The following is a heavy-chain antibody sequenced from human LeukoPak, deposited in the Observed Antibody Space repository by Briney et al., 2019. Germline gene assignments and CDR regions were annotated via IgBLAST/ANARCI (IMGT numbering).Heavy chain of an antibody. CDR1: GFTLSSYA. CDR3: ARDLGGYACLDY. J-gene: IGHJ4*02. D-gene: IGHD3-16*01. CDR2: ISSSSSYI. V-gene: IGHV3-21*01. Sequence: PGGSLRLSCAASGFTLSSYAMSWVRQAPGKGLEWVSSISSSSSYIYYADSVKGRFTISRDNAKNSLYLQMNSLRAEDTAVYYCARDLGGYACLDYWGQGTLVTVSS.